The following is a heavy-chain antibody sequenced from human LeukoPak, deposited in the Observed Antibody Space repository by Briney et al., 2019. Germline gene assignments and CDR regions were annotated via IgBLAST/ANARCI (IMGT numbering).Heavy chain of an antibody. CDR2: INAGNGNT. J-gene: IGHJ6*02. D-gene: IGHD6-13*01. V-gene: IGHV1-3*01. CDR1: GYTFTSCA. CDR3: AREPTYSSSWPCGMDV. Sequence: ASVKVSCKASGYTFTSCAMHWVRQAPGQRLEWMGWINAGNGNTKYSQKFQGRVTITRDTSASTAYMELSSLRSEDTAVYYCAREPTYSSSWPCGMDVWGQGTTVTVSS.